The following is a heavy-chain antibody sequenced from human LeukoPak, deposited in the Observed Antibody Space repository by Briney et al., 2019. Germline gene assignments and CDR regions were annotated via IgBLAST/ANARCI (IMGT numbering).Heavy chain of an antibody. CDR3: AKGGIEEYYFDY. J-gene: IGHJ4*02. CDR2: ISWNSGSI. D-gene: IGHD3-10*01. CDR1: GFTFSDYY. Sequence: GGSLRLSCAASGFTFSDYYMSWVRQAPGKGLEWVSGISWNSGSIGYADSVEGRFTISRDNAKNSLYLQMNSLRAEDTALYYYAKGGIEEYYFDYWGQGTLVTVSS. V-gene: IGHV3-9*01.